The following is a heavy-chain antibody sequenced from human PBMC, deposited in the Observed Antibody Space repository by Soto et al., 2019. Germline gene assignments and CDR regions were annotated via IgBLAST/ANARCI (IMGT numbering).Heavy chain of an antibody. CDR2: IWYDGSNK. CDR3: ARDPDIVVVPAAPHRDYYYYYGMDV. Sequence: PGGSLRLSCAASGFTFSSYGMHWVRQAPGKGLEWVAVIWYDGSNKYYADSVKGRFTISRDNSKNTLYLQMNSLRAEDTAVYYCARDPDIVVVPAAPHRDYYYYYGMDVWGQGTTVTVSS. J-gene: IGHJ6*02. V-gene: IGHV3-33*01. D-gene: IGHD2-2*01. CDR1: GFTFSSYG.